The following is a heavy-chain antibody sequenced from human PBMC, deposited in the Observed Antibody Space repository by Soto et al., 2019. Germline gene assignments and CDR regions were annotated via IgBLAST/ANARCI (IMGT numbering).Heavy chain of an antibody. V-gene: IGHV3-23*01. CDR2: LSDSGDSI. D-gene: IGHD6-13*01. Sequence: PVGSLRLSCTASGFTFSSHAMTWVRQAPGKGLEWVSGLSDSGDSIYYADSVKGRFTIYRDNSMNTLYLQMNTLRVEDTAVYYCAKVSSSWYAGFFDLWGQGTLVTVSS. CDR3: AKVSSSWYAGFFDL. J-gene: IGHJ4*02. CDR1: GFTFSSHA.